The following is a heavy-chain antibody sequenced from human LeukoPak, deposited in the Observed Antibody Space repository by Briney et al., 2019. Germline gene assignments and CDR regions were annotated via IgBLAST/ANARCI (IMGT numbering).Heavy chain of an antibody. CDR3: ARSLSSAYPLVMDV. D-gene: IGHD3-22*01. J-gene: IGHJ6*04. CDR1: GGSISSSSYY. Sequence: SETLSLTCTVSGGSISSSSYYWSWIRQPPGKGLEWIGYIYYSGSTNYNPSLKSRVTISVDTSKNQFSLRLSSVTAADTAVYYCARSLSSAYPLVMDVWGKGTTVTVSS. CDR2: IYYSGST. V-gene: IGHV4-61*01.